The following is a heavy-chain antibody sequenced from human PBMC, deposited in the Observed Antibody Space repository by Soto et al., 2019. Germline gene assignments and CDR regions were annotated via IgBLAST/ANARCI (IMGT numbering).Heavy chain of an antibody. CDR3: ASLGATIRDTYYYYGMDV. CDR1: GGTFSSYA. CDR2: IIPIFGTA. J-gene: IGHJ6*02. Sequence: QVQLVQSGAEVKKPGSSVKVSCKASGGTFSSYAISWVRQAPGQGLEWMGGIIPIFGTANYAQKFQGRVTMTTDTSTSTAYMELRSLRSDDTAVYYCASLGATIRDTYYYYGMDVWGQGTTVTVSS. D-gene: IGHD5-12*01. V-gene: IGHV1-69*06.